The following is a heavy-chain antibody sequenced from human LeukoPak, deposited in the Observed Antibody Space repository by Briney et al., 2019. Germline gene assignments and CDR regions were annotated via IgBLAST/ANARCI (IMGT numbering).Heavy chain of an antibody. V-gene: IGHV3-64*02. Sequence: GGSLRLSCAASGFRFSYHDMHWVRQAPGKGLEFVSSIGAAGAHTFYADSVKGRFTISRDNFQSTMYLQMDGLRPEDSAVYCCARELVGTKTGGFDIWGQGTVVTVSS. CDR2: IGAAGAHT. J-gene: IGHJ3*02. CDR1: GFRFSYHD. CDR3: ARELVGTKTGGFDI. D-gene: IGHD1-14*01.